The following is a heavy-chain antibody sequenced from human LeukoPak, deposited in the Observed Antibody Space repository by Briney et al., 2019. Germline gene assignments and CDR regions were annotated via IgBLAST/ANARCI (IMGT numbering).Heavy chain of an antibody. V-gene: IGHV4-59*12. CDR1: GVSISSYY. Sequence: SETLSLTCTVSGVSISSYYWSWIRQPPGMGLEWIGSIYHSEDTYYNLSLKSRVIISVDRPKNQSSLKLSSVAAADTAVYYCARGRHGYNYADYWGQETLVTVSS. D-gene: IGHD5-24*01. CDR2: IYHSEDT. CDR3: ARGRHGYNYADY. J-gene: IGHJ4*02.